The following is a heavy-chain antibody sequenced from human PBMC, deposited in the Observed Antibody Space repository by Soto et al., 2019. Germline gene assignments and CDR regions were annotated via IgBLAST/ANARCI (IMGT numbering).Heavy chain of an antibody. Sequence: QVQLQESGPGLVKPAQTLSLTCTVSGDSISSGGYYWSWIRQRPGKGLEWIGNIYYSGSTHYNPSLESRVSILRDTSQNQFSLKLSSVTAADTAVYYCARVGGWSGYHWGQGTLVTVSS. CDR1: GDSISSGGYY. D-gene: IGHD3-3*01. CDR2: IYYSGST. CDR3: ARVGGWSGYH. J-gene: IGHJ5*02. V-gene: IGHV4-31*03.